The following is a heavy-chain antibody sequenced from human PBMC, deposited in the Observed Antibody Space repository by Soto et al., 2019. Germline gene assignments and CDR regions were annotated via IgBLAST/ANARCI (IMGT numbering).Heavy chain of an antibody. J-gene: IGHJ5*02. CDR3: ARDIVLVPAAIEVEGWFDP. Sequence: EAQLVESGGGLVQPGGSLRLSCAASGFTFSSYWMHWVRQAPGKGLVWVSRINSDGSSTSYADSVKGRFTISRDNAKNTLYLQMNSLRAEDTAVYYCARDIVLVPAAIEVEGWFDPWGQGTLVTVSS. D-gene: IGHD2-2*01. V-gene: IGHV3-74*01. CDR1: GFTFSSYW. CDR2: INSDGSST.